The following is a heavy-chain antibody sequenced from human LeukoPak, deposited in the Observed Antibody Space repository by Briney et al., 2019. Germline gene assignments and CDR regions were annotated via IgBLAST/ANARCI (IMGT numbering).Heavy chain of an antibody. V-gene: IGHV3-30*18. J-gene: IGHJ6*03. D-gene: IGHD3-3*01. CDR2: ISYDGSNK. CDR1: GFTFSSYG. CDR3: AKDKGDRKPDFWSGYFTYYYYYYMDV. Sequence: PGGSLRLSCAASGFTFSSYGMHWVRQAPGKGLEWVAVISYDGSNKYYADSVKGRFTISRDNSKNTLYLQMNSLRAEDTAVYYCAKDKGDRKPDFWSGYFTYYYYYYMDVWGKGTTVTVSS.